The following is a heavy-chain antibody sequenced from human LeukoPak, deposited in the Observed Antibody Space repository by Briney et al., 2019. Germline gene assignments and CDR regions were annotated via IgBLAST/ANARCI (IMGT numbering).Heavy chain of an antibody. J-gene: IGHJ4*02. CDR3: ARSNYASGSAFDY. CDR2: ISAHSGAT. CDR1: GYIFTNYG. Sequence: ASVKVSCKASGYIFTNYGITWVRHAPGQGLEWMGWISAHSGATNSAQKFQGRVTMTTDTSTTTAYMELRSLTSDETAVYYCARSNYASGSAFDYWGQGTLVHVSP. V-gene: IGHV1-18*01. D-gene: IGHD3-10*01.